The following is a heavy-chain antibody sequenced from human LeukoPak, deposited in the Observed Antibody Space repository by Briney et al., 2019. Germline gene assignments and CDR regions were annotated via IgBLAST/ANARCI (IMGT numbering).Heavy chain of an antibody. V-gene: IGHV3-53*01. J-gene: IGHJ4*02. CDR2: IYGGGNI. Sequence: GGSLRLSCAASGFTVSSNYMNWVRQAPGKGLEWVSVIYGGGNIYYADSVKGRFTISRDNSKNTLYLQMNSLRAEDTAVYYCARGAGYDYPYYFDYWGQGTLVTVSS. CDR3: ARGAGYDYPYYFDY. CDR1: GFTVSSNY. D-gene: IGHD5-12*01.